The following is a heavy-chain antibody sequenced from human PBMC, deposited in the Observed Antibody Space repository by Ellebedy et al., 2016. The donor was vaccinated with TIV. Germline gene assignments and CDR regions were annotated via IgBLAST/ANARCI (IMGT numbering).Heavy chain of an antibody. CDR2: INSDASCT. V-gene: IGHV3-74*01. CDR1: GFTFSNSW. CDR3: TRDYSYASWS. J-gene: IGHJ5*02. D-gene: IGHD6-13*01. Sequence: GESLKISCAASGFTFSNSWMHWVRQAPGKGLVWVSHINSDASCTTYADSVKSRFTVSRDNAKNTVYLQMNSLSAEDTAVYYCTRDYSYASWSWGQGTLVTVSS.